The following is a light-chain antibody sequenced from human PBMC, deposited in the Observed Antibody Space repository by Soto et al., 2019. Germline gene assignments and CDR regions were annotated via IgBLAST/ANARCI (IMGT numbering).Light chain of an antibody. CDR3: SSYTSSLGRV. V-gene: IGLV2-14*01. J-gene: IGLJ1*01. CDR2: DVS. Sequence: QSALTQPASVSGSPGQSITISCTGTSSDVGGYNYVSWYQQHPGKAPKLMIYDVSNRPSGVSNRFSGSKSGNTASLTISGLQAADAADSYCSSYTSSLGRVFGTGTKLTVL. CDR1: SSDVGGYNY.